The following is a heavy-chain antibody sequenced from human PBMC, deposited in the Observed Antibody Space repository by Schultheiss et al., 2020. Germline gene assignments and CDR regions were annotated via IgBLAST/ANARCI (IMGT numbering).Heavy chain of an antibody. CDR2: INHSGST. J-gene: IGHJ3*02. CDR3: ARDDGYGSGSYFEI. CDR1: GGSFSGYY. Sequence: GSLRLSCAVYGGSFSGYYWSWIRQPPGKGLEWIGEINHSGSTNYNPSLKSRVTISVDTSKNQFSLKLSSVTAADTAVYYCARDDGYGSGSYFEIWGQGTVVTVSS. D-gene: IGHD3-10*01. V-gene: IGHV4-34*01.